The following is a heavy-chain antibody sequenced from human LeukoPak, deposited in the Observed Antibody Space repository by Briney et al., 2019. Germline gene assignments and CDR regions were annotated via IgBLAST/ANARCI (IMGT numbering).Heavy chain of an antibody. CDR1: VGTFINNA. CDR3: ATSGYRNSFGGNYYYYMDV. CDR2: IIPIFGTA. Sequence: GASMKVSFKASVGTFINNAISWVRQAPGQGLEWMGGIIPIFGTADYPQKFQDRVTITADESTSTAYMELSSLRSEDTAVYYCATSGYRNSFGGNYYYYMDVWDNGTTVTVSS. D-gene: IGHD4-11*01. V-gene: IGHV1-69*01. J-gene: IGHJ6*03.